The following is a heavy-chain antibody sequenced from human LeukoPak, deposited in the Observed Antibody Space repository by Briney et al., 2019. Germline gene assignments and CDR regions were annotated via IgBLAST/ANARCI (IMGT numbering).Heavy chain of an antibody. CDR2: SIGTQK. CDR3: ASPIVVAGHDAFDM. J-gene: IGHJ3*02. CDR1: GFIFSNYN. Sequence: GGSLRLSCVGYGFIFSNYNMNWVRQAPGKGLEWVSSSIGTQKYYADSVKGRFTISRDNAKRSVYLQMNSLRAEDTAVYFCASPIVVAGHDAFDMRGQGTTVTVSS. V-gene: IGHV3-21*01. D-gene: IGHD6-19*01.